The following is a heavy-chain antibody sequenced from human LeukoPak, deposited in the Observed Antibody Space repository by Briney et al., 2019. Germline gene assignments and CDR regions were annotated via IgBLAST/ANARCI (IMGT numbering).Heavy chain of an antibody. CDR3: ARQTVVDTAMVTGPSDYYYYMDV. CDR1: GCTFTSYD. V-gene: IGHV1-8*03. CDR2: MNPNSGNT. Sequence: ASVKVSCKASGCTFTSYDINWVRQATGQGLEWMGWMNPNSGNTGYAQKFQGRVTITRNTSISTAYMELSSLRSEDTAVYYCARQTVVDTAMVTGPSDYYYYMDVWGKGTTVTVSS. J-gene: IGHJ6*03. D-gene: IGHD5-18*01.